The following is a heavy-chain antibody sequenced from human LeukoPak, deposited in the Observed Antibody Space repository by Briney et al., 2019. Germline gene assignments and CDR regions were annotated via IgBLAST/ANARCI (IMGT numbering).Heavy chain of an antibody. CDR1: GFSLSTSGVG. CDR2: IYWNDDK. CDR3: AHTDRRYGSPDASDI. J-gene: IGHJ3*02. V-gene: IGHV2-5*01. Sequence: KWSGPTLVKPTQTLTLTCTFSGFSLSTSGVGVGWIRQPPGKALERLALIYWNDDKRYSPSLKSRLTITKDTSKNQVVLTMTNMDPVDTATYYCAHTDRRYGSPDASDIWGQGTMVTVSS. D-gene: IGHD3-10*01.